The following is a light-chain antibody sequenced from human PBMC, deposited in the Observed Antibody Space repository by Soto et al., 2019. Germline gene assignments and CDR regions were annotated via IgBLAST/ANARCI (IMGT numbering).Light chain of an antibody. CDR3: PQYNDWPRP. J-gene: IGKJ1*01. Sequence: IVSTLSPATLSFSKRYRSTQCFKASQSVSSNLAWYQQRPGQAPRLLMYDASTRATGIPARFSGRGSGTEFTLTICSLQAEDSAGFYCPQYNDWPRPFGQGTKV. CDR1: QSVSSN. V-gene: IGKV3-15*01. CDR2: DAS.